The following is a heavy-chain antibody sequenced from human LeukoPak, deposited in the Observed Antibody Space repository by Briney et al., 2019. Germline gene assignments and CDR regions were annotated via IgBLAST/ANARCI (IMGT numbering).Heavy chain of an antibody. CDR1: GGSISGYY. Sequence: SETLSLTSTVSGGSISGYYWSWIRQPPGKGLEWIGYIYYSGSTNYNPSLKSRVTISVDTSKNQFSLKLSSVTAADTAVYYCASESVGPSISWFDAFDIWGQGTMVTVSS. J-gene: IGHJ3*02. D-gene: IGHD6-13*01. CDR2: IYYSGST. CDR3: ASESVGPSISWFDAFDI. V-gene: IGHV4-59*01.